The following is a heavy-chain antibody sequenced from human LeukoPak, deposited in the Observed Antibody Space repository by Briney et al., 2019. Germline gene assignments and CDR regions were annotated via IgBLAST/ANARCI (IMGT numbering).Heavy chain of an antibody. CDR2: ISYDGSNK. V-gene: IGHV3-30*04. CDR3: ARSPYSGSSFDY. CDR1: GFTFSSYA. D-gene: IGHD1-26*01. J-gene: IGHJ4*02. Sequence: PGGSLRLSCAASGFTFSSYAMHWVRQAPGKGLEWVAVISYDGSNKYYADSVKGRFTISRDNSKNTLYLQMNSLRAEDTAVYYCARSPYSGSSFDYWGQGTLVTVSS.